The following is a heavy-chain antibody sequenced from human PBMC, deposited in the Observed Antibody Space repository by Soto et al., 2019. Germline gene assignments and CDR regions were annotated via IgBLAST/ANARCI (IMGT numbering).Heavy chain of an antibody. J-gene: IGHJ6*02. Sequence: SETLSLTCTVSGGSISSYYWSWIRQPPGKGLGWIGYIYYSGSTNYNPTLKSRVTISVDTSKSQFSLKLSSVTAADTAVYYCAGYSSSWSRYYYYGMDVWGQGTTVTVSS. D-gene: IGHD6-13*01. CDR2: IYYSGST. V-gene: IGHV4-59*01. CDR3: AGYSSSWSRYYYYGMDV. CDR1: GGSISSYY.